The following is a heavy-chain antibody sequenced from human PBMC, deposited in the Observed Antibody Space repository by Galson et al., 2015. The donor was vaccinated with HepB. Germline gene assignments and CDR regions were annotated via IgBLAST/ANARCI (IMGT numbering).Heavy chain of an antibody. CDR2: INSDGSST. D-gene: IGHD3-9*01. J-gene: IGHJ4*02. V-gene: IGHV3-74*01. CDR3: ARDLTYYDILTGSFVKYFDY. Sequence: SLRLSCAASGFTFSGYSMNWVRQTPGKGLVWVSRINSDGSSTSYADSVKGRFTISRDNAKNTLYLQMNSLRAEDTAVYYCARDLTYYDILTGSFVKYFDYWGQGTLVTVSS. CDR1: GFTFSGYS.